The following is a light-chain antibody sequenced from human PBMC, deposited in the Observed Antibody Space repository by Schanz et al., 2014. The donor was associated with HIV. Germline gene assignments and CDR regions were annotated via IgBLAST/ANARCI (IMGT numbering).Light chain of an antibody. J-gene: IGLJ3*02. CDR3: VVYVGNGIRV. CDR2: STN. CDR1: SGSVSTSYY. Sequence: QTVVTQEPSFSVSPGGTVTLTCGLSSGSVSTSYYPSWYQQTPGQAPRTLIYSTNTRSSGVPDRFSGSILGNKAALTITGAQPDDESDYYCVVYVGNGIRVFGGGTKLTVL. V-gene: IGLV8-61*01.